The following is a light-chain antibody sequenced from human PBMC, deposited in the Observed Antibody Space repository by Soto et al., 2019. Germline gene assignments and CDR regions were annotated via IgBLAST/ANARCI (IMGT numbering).Light chain of an antibody. CDR3: QSRHT. CDR1: QSVSSSY. V-gene: IGKV3-20*01. Sequence: EIVLTQSPGTLSLSPGERATLSCRASQSVSSSYLAWYQQKPGQAPRLLIYGASSRATGIPDRFSGSGSGTDFTLTISRLEPEDFALYYCQSRHTFGQGTKLEIK. J-gene: IGKJ2*01. CDR2: GAS.